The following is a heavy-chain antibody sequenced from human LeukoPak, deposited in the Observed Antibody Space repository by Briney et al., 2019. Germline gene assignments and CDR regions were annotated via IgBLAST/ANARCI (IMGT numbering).Heavy chain of an antibody. V-gene: IGHV3-48*03. CDR3: AGVREWLSAFDI. CDR2: NSSSGSTI. CDR1: GSALVSFG. D-gene: IGHD5-12*01. J-gene: IGHJ3*02. Sequence: GPLKPSLAPLGSALVSFGRNWFPQAPGKGREWGSYNSSSGSTIYYADSVKGRFTISRDNAKDSPYLQMNSLRAKNTLVFYCAGVREWLSAFDIWGQGTMVTVPP.